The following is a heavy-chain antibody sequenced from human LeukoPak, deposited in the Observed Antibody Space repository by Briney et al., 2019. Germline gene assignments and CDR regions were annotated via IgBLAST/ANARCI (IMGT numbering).Heavy chain of an antibody. CDR2: IYYSGST. J-gene: IGHJ6*02. Sequence: SETLSLTCTVSGGSISSYYWSWIRQPPGKGLEWIGYIYYSGSTNYNPSLKSRVTISVDTSKNQFSLKLSSVTAADTAVYYCASIYGSGSSVYYYGMDVWGQGTTVTVSS. CDR3: ASIYGSGSSVYYYGMDV. D-gene: IGHD3-10*01. V-gene: IGHV4-59*12. CDR1: GGSISSYY.